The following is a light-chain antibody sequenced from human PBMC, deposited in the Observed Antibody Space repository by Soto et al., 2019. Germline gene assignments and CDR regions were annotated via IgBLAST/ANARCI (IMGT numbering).Light chain of an antibody. CDR1: QSVNTY. V-gene: IGKV3-11*01. Sequence: EIVLTQSPATLSLSPGETATLSCRASQSVNTYLAWYQQKPGQAPRLLIHDASSRATGIPARFSGSGSGTDFTLTISSLEPEDFAVYYCQQRSNWPPFTFGPGTKVDIK. CDR2: DAS. CDR3: QQRSNWPPFT. J-gene: IGKJ3*01.